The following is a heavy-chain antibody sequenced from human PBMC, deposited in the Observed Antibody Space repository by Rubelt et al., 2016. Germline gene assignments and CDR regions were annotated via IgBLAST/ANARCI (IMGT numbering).Heavy chain of an antibody. CDR2: ISTYNGNT. Sequence: QVQLVQSGAEVKKPGASVKVSCKASGYTFTTYGISWVRQAPGQGLEWMGWISTYNGNTNYAQKLQGRGTMTTDTSTSTAYMELRSLRSDDTAVYYCAITRPDYGGHSWAKGYDYWGQGTLVTVSS. J-gene: IGHJ4*02. V-gene: IGHV1-18*01. D-gene: IGHD4-23*01. CDR3: AITRPDYGGHSWAKGYDY. CDR1: GYTFTTYG.